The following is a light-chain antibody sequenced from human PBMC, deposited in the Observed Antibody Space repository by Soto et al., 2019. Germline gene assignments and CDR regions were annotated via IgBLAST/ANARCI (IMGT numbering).Light chain of an antibody. Sequence: QSVLTQPPSASGSPGQSVTISCTGTRSDIGGYNHVSWYQHQPGKAPKLMIYEVNKRPSGVPDRFSGSKSGNTASLAVSGLQTEDEAHYYGSAYAGSGNWVFGGGTKVTVL. J-gene: IGLJ3*02. CDR3: SAYAGSGNWV. V-gene: IGLV2-8*01. CDR2: EVN. CDR1: RSDIGGYNH.